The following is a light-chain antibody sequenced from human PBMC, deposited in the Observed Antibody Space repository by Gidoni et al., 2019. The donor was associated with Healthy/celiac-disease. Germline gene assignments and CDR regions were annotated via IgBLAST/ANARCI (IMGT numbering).Light chain of an antibody. CDR3: QQYNSYPWT. V-gene: IGKV1-5*03. Sequence: DIQLTQSPSTLSASVGDRVTITCRASQSISSWLAWDQQKPGKAPKLLIYKASSLESGVPSRFSGSGSGTEFTLTISSLQPDDFATYYCQQYNSYPWTFXQXTKVXIK. CDR1: QSISSW. J-gene: IGKJ1*01. CDR2: KAS.